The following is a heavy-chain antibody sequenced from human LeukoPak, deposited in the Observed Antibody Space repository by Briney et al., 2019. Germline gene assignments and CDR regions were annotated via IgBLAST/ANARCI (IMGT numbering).Heavy chain of an antibody. Sequence: GGSLRLSCAASGFTFSSSGMHWVRQAPGKGLVWVSRIKNDDLSTNYADSVKGRFTISRDNAKNTLYLQMNSLRAEDTAVYYCARDHGSYFYGMDLWGQGTTVTVSS. D-gene: IGHD5-24*01. V-gene: IGHV3-74*01. CDR2: IKNDDLST. CDR1: GFTFSSSG. CDR3: ARDHGSYFYGMDL. J-gene: IGHJ6*02.